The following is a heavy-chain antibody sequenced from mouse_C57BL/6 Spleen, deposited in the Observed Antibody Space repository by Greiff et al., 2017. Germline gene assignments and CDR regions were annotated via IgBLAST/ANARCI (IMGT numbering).Heavy chain of an antibody. CDR1: GYAFSSYW. J-gene: IGHJ3*01. D-gene: IGHD2-4*01. CDR3: ARGDDYGRNWFAY. CDR2: IYPGDGDT. V-gene: IGHV1-80*01. Sequence: VQLQQSGAELVKPGASVKISCKASGYAFSSYWMNWVKQRPGKGLEWIGQIYPGDGDTNYNGKFKGKATLTADKSSSTAYMQLSSLTSEDAAVYFCARGDDYGRNWFAYWGQGTLVTVAA.